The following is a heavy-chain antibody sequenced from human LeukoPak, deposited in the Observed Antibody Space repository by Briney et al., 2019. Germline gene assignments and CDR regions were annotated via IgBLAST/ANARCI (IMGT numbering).Heavy chain of an antibody. CDR1: GFTFGGYY. J-gene: IGHJ5*02. CDR2: ISSGGSTI. CDR3: ARGPGVPAAIRMGLDWFDP. D-gene: IGHD2-2*02. Sequence: KTGGSLRLSCAASGFTFGGYYMSWIRQAPGKGLEWVSYISSGGSTIYYADSVKGRFTISRDNAKNSLYLQMNSLRAEDTAVYYCARGPGVPAAIRMGLDWFDPWGQGTLVTVSS. V-gene: IGHV3-11*01.